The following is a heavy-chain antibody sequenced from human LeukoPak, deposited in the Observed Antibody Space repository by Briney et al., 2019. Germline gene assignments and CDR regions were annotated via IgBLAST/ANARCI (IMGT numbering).Heavy chain of an antibody. CDR3: ARKSGGYCSSSSCYYGAFDI. V-gene: IGHV4-4*09. CDR2: IYSSGST. Sequence: SETLSLTCTVSGGSMSSYYWIWIRQPPGKGLEWIGYIYSSGSTNYNPSLKSRVTISVDTSKNQFSQRLGSVTAADTAVYYCARKSGGYCSSSSCYYGAFDIWGQGTMVTVSS. CDR1: GGSMSSYY. D-gene: IGHD2-2*03. J-gene: IGHJ3*02.